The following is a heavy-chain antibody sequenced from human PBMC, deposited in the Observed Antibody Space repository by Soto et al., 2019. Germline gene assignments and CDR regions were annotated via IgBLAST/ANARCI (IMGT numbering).Heavy chain of an antibody. CDR1: GGTFSSYA. Sequence: QVQLVQSGAEVKKPGSSVKVSCKASGGTFSSYAINWVRQAPGQGLEWMVGIIPIFGTANYAQKFQGRVTITADESTSTAYRELSSLRSEDTAVYYCAREYSSSWYRIAYFQHWGQGTLVTVSS. CDR3: AREYSSSWYRIAYFQH. D-gene: IGHD6-13*01. J-gene: IGHJ1*01. CDR2: IIPIFGTA. V-gene: IGHV1-69*01.